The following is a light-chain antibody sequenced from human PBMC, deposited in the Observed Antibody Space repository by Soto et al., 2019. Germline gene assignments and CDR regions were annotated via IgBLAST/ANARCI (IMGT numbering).Light chain of an antibody. V-gene: IGKV1-5*01. CDR2: GAS. CDR1: QRIATW. Sequence: DIDMAQSRSRLCASVVGIVTITCRASQRIATWLAWYQHQPGSAPKLLIYGASTLQSGVPSRFSGSGSGAEFTLTIDNLQPEDFATYYCQQYRLYWTFGPGTKVDIK. CDR3: QQYRLYWT. J-gene: IGKJ1*01.